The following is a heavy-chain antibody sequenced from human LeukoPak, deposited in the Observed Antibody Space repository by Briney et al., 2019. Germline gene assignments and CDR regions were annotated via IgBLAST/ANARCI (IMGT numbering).Heavy chain of an antibody. J-gene: IGHJ6*03. D-gene: IGHD1-26*01. V-gene: IGHV3-23*01. CDR1: GFTFSIYA. Sequence: GGSLRLSRVAPGFTFSIYAMSWVRQAPGKGLEWVSSISSSGSSTFFADHVKGRFTIARDNAKSSLYLQMNTLQAEGTAVYYCARRATGSSSLFYYYKDVWGKGTTVSVSS. CDR3: ARRATGSSSLFYYYKDV. CDR2: ISSSGSST.